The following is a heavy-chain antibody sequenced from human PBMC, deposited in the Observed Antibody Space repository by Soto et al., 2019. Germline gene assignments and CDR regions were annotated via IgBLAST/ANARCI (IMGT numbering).Heavy chain of an antibody. V-gene: IGHV4-59*08. D-gene: IGHD4-17*01. CDR2: IYYSGST. CDR3: ARRYGYYFDY. Sequence: QVQLQESGPGLVKPSETLSLTCTVSGGSISSYYWSRIRQPPGKGLEWIGYIYYSGSTNYNPSLKSRVTISVDMSKNQLSLKLSSVTAADTAVYYCARRYGYYFDYWGQGTLVTVSS. J-gene: IGHJ4*02. CDR1: GGSISSYY.